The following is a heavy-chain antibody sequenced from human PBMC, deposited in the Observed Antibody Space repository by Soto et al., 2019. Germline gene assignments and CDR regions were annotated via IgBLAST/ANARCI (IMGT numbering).Heavy chain of an antibody. V-gene: IGHV3-74*01. CDR2: IDGGGSST. Sequence: GGSLRLSCAASGFTFSSYWMHWVRQTPGKGLVWVSRIDGGGSSTPYADSVKGRFTISRDNAKNTLYLQMNSLRAEDTAVYYCARDRRATGEFDYWGQGTLVTVSS. D-gene: IGHD1-26*01. CDR3: ARDRRATGEFDY. CDR1: GFTFSSYW. J-gene: IGHJ4*02.